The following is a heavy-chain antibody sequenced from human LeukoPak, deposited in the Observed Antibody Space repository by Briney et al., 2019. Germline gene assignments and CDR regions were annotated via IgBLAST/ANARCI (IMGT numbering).Heavy chain of an antibody. J-gene: IGHJ4*02. CDR2: ISSSSSYI. CDR3: ARGWYYYDSSGHLDY. CDR1: GFTFSSYS. V-gene: IGHV3-21*01. D-gene: IGHD3-22*01. Sequence: PGGSLRLSCAASGFTFSSYSINWVRQAPGKGLEWVSSISSSSSYIYYADSVKGRFTISRDNAKNSLYLQMNRLRAEDTAVYYCARGWYYYDSSGHLDYWGQGTLVTVSS.